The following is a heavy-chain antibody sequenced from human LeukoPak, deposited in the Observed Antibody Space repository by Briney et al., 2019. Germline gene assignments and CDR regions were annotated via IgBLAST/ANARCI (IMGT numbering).Heavy chain of an antibody. CDR3: ARDGVNYYDV. D-gene: IGHD3-10*01. Sequence: GGSLRLSCIVSGFTVSSNYLSWVRRAPGKGLEWVSFIYPGGNTYYADSVKGRFTISRDNSKNTLYLQMNSLRAEDTAVYYCARDGVNYYDVWGQGTTVTVSS. V-gene: IGHV3-66*01. CDR2: IYPGGNT. J-gene: IGHJ6*02. CDR1: GFTVSSNY.